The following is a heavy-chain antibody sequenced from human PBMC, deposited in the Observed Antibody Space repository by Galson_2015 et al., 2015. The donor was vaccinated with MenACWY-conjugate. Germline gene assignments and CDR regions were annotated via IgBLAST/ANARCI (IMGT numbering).Heavy chain of an antibody. Sequence: SETLSLTCTVSGGSVTNSSDYWGWIRQPPGKGLEWIVRVDYSGTTHYNPSLKSRVTISLDTSKNQFSLNLRSVTAADTAVYYCARDSDGDNDWFDPWGQGTLVTVSP. D-gene: IGHD4-17*01. CDR2: VDYSGTT. CDR3: ARDSDGDNDWFDP. J-gene: IGHJ5*02. CDR1: GGSVTNSSDY. V-gene: IGHV4-39*07.